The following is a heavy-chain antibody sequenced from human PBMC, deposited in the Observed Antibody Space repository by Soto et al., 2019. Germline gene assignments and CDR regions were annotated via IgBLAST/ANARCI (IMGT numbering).Heavy chain of an antibody. J-gene: IGHJ4*02. CDR2: ISSNGRST. CDR3: ARDRCTNGVCYAPSDY. CDR1: GFTFSTYA. Sequence: EVQLVESGGGLVQPGGSLRLSCAASGFTFSTYAMHWVRQAPGKGLEYVSAISSNGRSTYYANSVKGRFTISRDNSKNTLYLQMHRLRPEDMAVYYCARDRCTNGVCYAPSDYWGQGTLVTVSS. V-gene: IGHV3-64*01. D-gene: IGHD2-8*01.